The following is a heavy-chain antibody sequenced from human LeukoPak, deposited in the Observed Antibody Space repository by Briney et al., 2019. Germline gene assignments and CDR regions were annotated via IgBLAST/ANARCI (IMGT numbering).Heavy chain of an antibody. V-gene: IGHV3-23*01. CDR2: ISGSGGST. CDR3: AKDQGIVVVPAAILYYYGMDV. D-gene: IGHD2-2*02. Sequence: GGSLGLSCAASGFTFSSYAMSWVRQAPGKGLEWVSAISGSGGSTYYADSVKGRFTISRDNSKNTLYLQMNSLRAEDTAVYYCAKDQGIVVVPAAILYYYGMDVWGQGTTVTVSS. J-gene: IGHJ6*02. CDR1: GFTFSSYA.